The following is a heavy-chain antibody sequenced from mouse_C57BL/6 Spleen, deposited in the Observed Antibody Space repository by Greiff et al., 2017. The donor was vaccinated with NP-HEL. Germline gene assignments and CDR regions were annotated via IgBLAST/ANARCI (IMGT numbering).Heavy chain of an antibody. CDR2: INPSSGYT. D-gene: IGHD1-1*01. Sequence: QVHVKQSGAELAKPGASVKLSCKASGYTFTSYWMHWVKQRPGQGLEWIGYINPSSGYTKYNQKFKDKATLTADKSSSTAYMQLSSLTYEDSAVYYCARVTTVVATEIDYYAMDYWGQGTSVTVSS. V-gene: IGHV1-7*01. CDR1: GYTFTSYW. CDR3: ARVTTVVATEIDYYAMDY. J-gene: IGHJ4*01.